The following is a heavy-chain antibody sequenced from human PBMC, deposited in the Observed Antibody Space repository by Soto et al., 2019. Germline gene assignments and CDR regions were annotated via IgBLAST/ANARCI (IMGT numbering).Heavy chain of an antibody. CDR2: IIPIFRTP. D-gene: IGHD2-2*01. J-gene: IGHJ4*02. V-gene: IGHV1-69*13. CDR1: GGTFSNYA. Sequence: GASVKVSCKASGGTFSNYALSWVRQAPGQGLQWMGGIIPIFRTPNYAQEFQGRVTVTADESTNTAYMELSSLRSEDTAVYFCASVVAFYTRGYSFDSWGQGTLVTVSS. CDR3: ASVVAFYTRGYSFDS.